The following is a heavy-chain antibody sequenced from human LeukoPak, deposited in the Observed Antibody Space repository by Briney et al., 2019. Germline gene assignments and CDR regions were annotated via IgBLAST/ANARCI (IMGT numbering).Heavy chain of an antibody. V-gene: IGHV1-18*01. Sequence: ASVKVSCKASGYTFTSYGISWVRQAPGQGLEWMGWISAYNGNTNYAQKLQGRVTMTTDTSTSTAYMELRSLRSDDTAVYYCARGDYYGSGSYYKKTVDYWGQGTLVTVSS. D-gene: IGHD3-10*01. CDR2: ISAYNGNT. CDR1: GYTFTSYG. CDR3: ARGDYYGSGSYYKKTVDY. J-gene: IGHJ4*02.